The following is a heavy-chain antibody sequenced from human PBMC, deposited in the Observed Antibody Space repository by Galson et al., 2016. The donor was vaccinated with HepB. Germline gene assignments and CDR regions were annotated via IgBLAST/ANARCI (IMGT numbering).Heavy chain of an antibody. D-gene: IGHD6-19*01. CDR1: GFTFSSYA. Sequence: ASGFTFSSYAMSWVRQAPGKGLEWVSAISGSGVITYYADSVKGRFTISRDNSKNTLYLQMNSLRAEDTAVYYCARGQWLALYYIDVLGKGTTVTVSS. J-gene: IGHJ6*03. CDR2: ISGSGVIT. CDR3: ARGQWLALYYIDV. V-gene: IGHV3-23*01.